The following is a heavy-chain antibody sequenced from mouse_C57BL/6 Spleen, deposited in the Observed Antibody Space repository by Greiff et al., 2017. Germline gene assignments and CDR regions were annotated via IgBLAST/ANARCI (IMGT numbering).Heavy chain of an antibody. Sequence: EVKLQESGGDLVKPGGSLKLSCAASGFTFSSYGMSWVRQTPDKRLEWVATISSGGSYTYYPDSVKGRFTISRDNAKNTLYLQMSSLKSEDTAMYYCAIEYSNYFDYWGQGTTLTVSS. CDR2: ISSGGSYT. D-gene: IGHD2-5*01. CDR3: AIEYSNYFDY. V-gene: IGHV5-6*01. CDR1: GFTFSSYG. J-gene: IGHJ2*01.